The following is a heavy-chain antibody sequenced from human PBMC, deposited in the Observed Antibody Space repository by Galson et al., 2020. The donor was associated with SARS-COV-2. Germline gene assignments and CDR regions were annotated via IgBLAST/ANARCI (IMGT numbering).Heavy chain of an antibody. CDR1: GFTFSNFG. V-gene: IGHV3-30*03. J-gene: IGHJ3*01. CDR2: ISTDGNNK. D-gene: IGHD6-13*01. Sequence: QAGGSLRLSCAASGFTFSNFGMHWVRQAPGKGLEWVAVISTDGNNKYDSHSVKGRFTISRDNSNNTLYLQMNSLRPEDTAVYFCARSAYSSTWTLGDAFDVWGQGTLVTVSS. CDR3: ARSAYSSTWTLGDAFDV.